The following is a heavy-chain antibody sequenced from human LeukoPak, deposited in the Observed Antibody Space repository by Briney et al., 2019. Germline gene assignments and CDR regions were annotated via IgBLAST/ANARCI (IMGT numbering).Heavy chain of an antibody. CDR3: ARGGVYYDFWSGYHDAFDI. V-gene: IGHV1-69*06. CDR2: IIPIFGTA. CDR1: GGTFSSYA. Sequence: ASVKVSCKASGGTFSSYAISWVRQAPGQGLEWMGGIIPIFGTANYAQKFQGRVTITADKSTSTAYMELSSLRSEDTAVYYCARGGVYYDFWSGYHDAFDIWGQGTMVTVSS. J-gene: IGHJ3*02. D-gene: IGHD3-3*01.